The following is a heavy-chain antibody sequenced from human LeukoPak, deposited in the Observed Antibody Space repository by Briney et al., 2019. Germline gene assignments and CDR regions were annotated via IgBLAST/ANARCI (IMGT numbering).Heavy chain of an antibody. Sequence: GGSLRLSCAGSGFIFRDHYIDWVRQAPGKGLEWVGRIRNKANSYTTDYAASVKGRFSISRDDSENSVYLEMNSLKIEDSAVFYCTSGYCSGGSCYSSGGDYWGQGTLVTVSS. CDR2: IRNKANSYTT. V-gene: IGHV3-72*01. CDR3: TSGYCSGGSCYSSGGDY. CDR1: GFIFRDHY. D-gene: IGHD2-15*01. J-gene: IGHJ4*02.